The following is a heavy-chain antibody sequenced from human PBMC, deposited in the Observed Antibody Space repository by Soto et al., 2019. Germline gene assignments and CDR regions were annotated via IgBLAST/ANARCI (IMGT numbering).Heavy chain of an antibody. Sequence: VQLVESGGGLVEPGGSLRLSCAASGFTFSTYLMNWVRQAPGKVLEWVSSIKSDSSSLYYPDSVKGRFTISRDNAKNSLHLQMNSLRVEDTAMYFCARQPMTGSQSGAFDIWGQGTMVTVSS. V-gene: IGHV3-21*06. CDR1: GFTFSTYL. CDR2: IKSDSSSL. CDR3: ARQPMTGSQSGAFDI. D-gene: IGHD3-9*01. J-gene: IGHJ3*02.